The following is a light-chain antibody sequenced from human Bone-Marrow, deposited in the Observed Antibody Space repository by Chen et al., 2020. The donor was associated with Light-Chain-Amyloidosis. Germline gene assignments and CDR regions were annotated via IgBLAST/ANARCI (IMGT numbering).Light chain of an antibody. V-gene: IGKV1-5*01. J-gene: IGKJ1*01. CDR2: DAS. CDR3: QQYNSIGWT. Sequence: DIQMTQSPSTLSASVGDRVTITCRASQSISSWLAWYQQKPGKAPKLLIYDASSLESRVPSRFSGSGSGTEFTLTISSLQPDDFATYYCQQYNSIGWTFGQGTKVEIK. CDR1: QSISSW.